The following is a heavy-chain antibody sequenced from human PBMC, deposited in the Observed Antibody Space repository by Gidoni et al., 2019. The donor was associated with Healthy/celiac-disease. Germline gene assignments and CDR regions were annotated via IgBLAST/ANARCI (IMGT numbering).Heavy chain of an antibody. CDR1: GFTFSSYS. CDR3: ARALAGTYYDILTGYYFDY. D-gene: IGHD3-9*01. Sequence: EVQLVESGGGLVKPGGSLRLSCAASGFTFSSYSMNWVRQAPGKGLEWVSSISSSSSYIYYADSVKGRFTISRDNAKNSLYLQMNSLRAEDTAVYYCARALAGTYYDILTGYYFDYWGQGTLVTVSS. CDR2: ISSSSSYI. V-gene: IGHV3-21*01. J-gene: IGHJ4*02.